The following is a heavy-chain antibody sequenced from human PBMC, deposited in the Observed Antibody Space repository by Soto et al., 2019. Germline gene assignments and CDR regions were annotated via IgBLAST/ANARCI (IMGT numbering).Heavy chain of an antibody. CDR3: ATAALKILTMVRGVYNWFDP. J-gene: IGHJ5*02. Sequence: ASVKVSCKVSGYTLTELSMHWVRQAPGKGLEWMGGFDPEDGETIYAQKFQGRVTMTEDTSTDTAYMELSSLRSEDTAVYYCATAALKILTMVRGVYNWFDPWGQGTLVTVSS. CDR2: FDPEDGET. D-gene: IGHD3-10*01. CDR1: GYTLTELS. V-gene: IGHV1-24*01.